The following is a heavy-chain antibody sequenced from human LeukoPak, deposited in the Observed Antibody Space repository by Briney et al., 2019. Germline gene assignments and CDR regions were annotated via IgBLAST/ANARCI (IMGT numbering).Heavy chain of an antibody. CDR1: GFTVSSNY. CDR2: IYSGGNT. D-gene: IGHD3-16*01. CDR3: ARVEVWGSYIDY. Sequence: GGSLRLSCAASGFTVSSNYMSWVRQAPGKGLEWVSVIYSGGNTYYADSVKGRFTISRDNSKSTLHLQMNSLRVEDTAVYYCARVEVWGSYIDYWGQGTLVTVSS. J-gene: IGHJ4*02. V-gene: IGHV3-53*01.